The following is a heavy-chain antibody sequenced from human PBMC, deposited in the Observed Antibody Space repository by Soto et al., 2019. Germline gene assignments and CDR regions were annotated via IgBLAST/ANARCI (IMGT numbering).Heavy chain of an antibody. CDR3: AHSSSGWYGDY. V-gene: IGHV2-5*02. Sequence: QITLKESGPTLVKPTQTLTLTCTFSGFSLSTSGVGVGWIRQPPGKALEWLALIYWDDDKRYTPSLKSRLTITKDTSKNQVVLTISNMDPVDTAAYYCAHSSSGWYGDYWGQGTLVTVSS. CDR1: GFSLSTSGVG. CDR2: IYWDDDK. D-gene: IGHD6-19*01. J-gene: IGHJ4*02.